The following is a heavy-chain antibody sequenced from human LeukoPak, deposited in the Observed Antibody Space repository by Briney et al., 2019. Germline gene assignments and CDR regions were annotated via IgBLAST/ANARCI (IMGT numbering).Heavy chain of an antibody. CDR2: LYSDGNT. J-gene: IGHJ4*02. D-gene: IGHD1-14*01. CDR3: ARGVEPLAANTLAY. V-gene: IGHV3-53*01. Sequence: GGSLRLSCAASGFTVITNDIAWVRQAPEKGLEWVSVLYSDGNTKYADSVQGRFTISRDNSKNTLYLEMNSLSPDDTAVYYCARGVEPLAANTLAYWGQGNLVTVSS. CDR1: GFTVITND.